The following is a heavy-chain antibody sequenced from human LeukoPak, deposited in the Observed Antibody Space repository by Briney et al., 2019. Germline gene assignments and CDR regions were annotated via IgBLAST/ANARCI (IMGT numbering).Heavy chain of an antibody. V-gene: IGHV3-53*05. Sequence: GGSLRLSCAASGFTVSSNYMSWVRQAPGKRLEWVSVIYSGGSTYYADSVKGRFTISRDNSKNTLYLQMNSLRAEDTAVYYCARDSAGLGGYSSSLKDKNDDYWGQGTLVTVSS. J-gene: IGHJ4*02. CDR3: ARDSAGLGGYSSSLKDKNDDY. CDR1: GFTVSSNY. CDR2: IYSGGST. D-gene: IGHD6-13*01.